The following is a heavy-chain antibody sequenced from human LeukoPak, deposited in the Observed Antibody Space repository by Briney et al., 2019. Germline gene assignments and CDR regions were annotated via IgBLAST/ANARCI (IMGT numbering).Heavy chain of an antibody. CDR2: ISAYNGNT. CDR3: ARQGSSSGWLDYYYYGMDV. J-gene: IGHJ6*02. Sequence: ASVKVSCKASGYTFTGYYMHWVRQAPGQGLEWMGWISAYNGNTNYAQKPQGRVTMTTDTSTSTAYMELRSLRSDDTAVYYCARQGSSSGWLDYYYYGMDVWGQGTTVTVSS. CDR1: GYTFTGYY. D-gene: IGHD6-19*01. V-gene: IGHV1-18*04.